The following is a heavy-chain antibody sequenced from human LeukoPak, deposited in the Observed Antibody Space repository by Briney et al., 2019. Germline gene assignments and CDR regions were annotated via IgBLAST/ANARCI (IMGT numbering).Heavy chain of an antibody. D-gene: IGHD2-2*02. V-gene: IGHV3-23*01. J-gene: IGHJ4*02. CDR2: ISGSGRST. CDR3: AKSKFQLLYPDY. CDR1: GFTFSSYA. Sequence: GGSLRLSCAASGFTFSSYAMSWVRQAPGKGLAWVSAISGSGRSTYYADSVKGRFTISRDNSKNTLYLQMNSLRAEDTAVYYCAKSKFQLLYPDYWGQGTLVTVSS.